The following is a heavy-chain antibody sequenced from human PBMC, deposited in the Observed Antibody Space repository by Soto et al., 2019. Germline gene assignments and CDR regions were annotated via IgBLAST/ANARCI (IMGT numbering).Heavy chain of an antibody. V-gene: IGHV1-69*02. CDR1: GGTFRNYP. J-gene: IGHJ4*02. CDR3: ARGPLVVLNYFES. Sequence: QVQLVQSGTEVKKPGSSVKVSCKASGGTFRNYPINWVRQAPGQGLEWMGSIFPLTDIPDYAQNFQARLTISADKSTSTAYMELSNLTSDDTAMYFCARGPLVVLNYFESWGQGTLVTVSS. CDR2: IFPLTDIP.